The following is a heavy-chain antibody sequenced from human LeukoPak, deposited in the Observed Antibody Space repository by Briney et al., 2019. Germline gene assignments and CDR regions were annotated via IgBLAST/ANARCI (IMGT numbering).Heavy chain of an antibody. Sequence: GGSLRLSCAASGFTFSSCSMNWVRQAPGKGLEWVSSISSSSSYIYYADSVKGRFTISRDNAKNSLYLQMNSLRAEDTAVYYCARSGSSWPEYFQHWGQGTLVTVSS. J-gene: IGHJ1*01. CDR1: GFTFSSCS. CDR3: ARSGSSWPEYFQH. CDR2: ISSSSSYI. D-gene: IGHD6-13*01. V-gene: IGHV3-21*01.